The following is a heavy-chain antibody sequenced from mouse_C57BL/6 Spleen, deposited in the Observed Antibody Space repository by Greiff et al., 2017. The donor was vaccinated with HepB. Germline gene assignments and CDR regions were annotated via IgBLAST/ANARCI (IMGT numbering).Heavy chain of an antibody. J-gene: IGHJ4*01. CDR1: GYTFTSYW. V-gene: IGHV1-64*01. CDR2: IHPNSGST. CDR3: AKETAQATEAMDY. D-gene: IGHD3-2*02. Sequence: QVQLQQPGAELVKPGASVKLSCKASGYTFTSYWMHWVKQRPGQGLEWIGMIHPNSGSTNYNEKFKNKATLTVDKSSSTAYMQLSSLTSEDSAVYYCAKETAQATEAMDYWGQRTSVTVSS.